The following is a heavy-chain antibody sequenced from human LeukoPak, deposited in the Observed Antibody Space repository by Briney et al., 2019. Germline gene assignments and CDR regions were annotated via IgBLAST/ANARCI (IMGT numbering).Heavy chain of an antibody. D-gene: IGHD3-10*01. Sequence: GGSLRLSCAAPGFTFSSYAMTWVRQAPGKGLEWVSLMSTSADRIYYADSVKGRFTISRDNSKNTLYLQMNSLRAEDTAVYHCAKVPSRVLGVTAPLRYWGQGTLVTVSS. J-gene: IGHJ4*02. CDR1: GFTFSSYA. CDR2: MSTSADRI. V-gene: IGHV3-23*01. CDR3: AKVPSRVLGVTAPLRY.